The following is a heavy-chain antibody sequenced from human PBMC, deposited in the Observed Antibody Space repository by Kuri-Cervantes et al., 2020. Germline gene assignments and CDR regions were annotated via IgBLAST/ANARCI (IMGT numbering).Heavy chain of an antibody. D-gene: IGHD2-2*01. CDR1: GYTFTSYD. CDR3: ARYCSSSTCRTFDY. V-gene: IGHV1-8*01. J-gene: IGHJ4*02. CDR2: MNPNSGNT. Sequence: ASVKVSCKASGYTFTSYDINWVRQATGQGLEWMGWMNPNSGNTGYAQKFQGRVTMTRNTSISTAYMELSSLRSEDTAVYYCARYCSSSTCRTFDYWGQGTLVTVSS.